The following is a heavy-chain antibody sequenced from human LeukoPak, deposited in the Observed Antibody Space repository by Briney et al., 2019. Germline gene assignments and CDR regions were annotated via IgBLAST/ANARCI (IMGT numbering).Heavy chain of an antibody. J-gene: IGHJ4*02. CDR3: AKSPQFSYPYFFDY. CDR1: GLTFTSYA. V-gene: IGHV3-23*01. CDR2: VGGGGGTT. Sequence: PGGSLRLSCAASGLTFTSYARSWVRQAPGKGLEWLSSVGGGGGTTYYADSVKGRFTISRDNSKNTLNLQMTSLRAEDTAVYYCAKSPQFSYPYFFDYWGQGALVTVSS. D-gene: IGHD3-16*02.